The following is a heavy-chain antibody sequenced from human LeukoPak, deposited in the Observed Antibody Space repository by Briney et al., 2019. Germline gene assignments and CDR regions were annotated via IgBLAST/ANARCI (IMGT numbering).Heavy chain of an antibody. V-gene: IGHV4-39*01. CDR3: ARVTSRLGWFDP. J-gene: IGHJ5*02. CDR2: IYYSGST. Sequence: SETLSLTCTVSGGSISSYYWGWTRQPPGKGLEWIGSIYYSGSTYYNPSLKSRVTISVDTSKNQFSLKLSSVTAADTAVYYCARVTSRLGWFDPWGQGTLVTVSS. D-gene: IGHD1-14*01. CDR1: GGSISSYY.